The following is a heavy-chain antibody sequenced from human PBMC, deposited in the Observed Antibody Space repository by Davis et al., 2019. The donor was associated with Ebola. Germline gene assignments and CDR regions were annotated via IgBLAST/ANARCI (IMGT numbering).Heavy chain of an antibody. D-gene: IGHD3-3*01. V-gene: IGHV3-43D*03. CDR1: GFIFDYYA. CDR3: AKGSITIFGVVTDYYGMDV. CDR2: ISWDGGST. J-gene: IGHJ6*02. Sequence: GESLKISCAASGFIFDYYAMHWVRQAPGKGLEWVSVISWDGGSTYYADSVKGRFTISRDNSKNSLYLQMNSLRAEDTALYYCAKGSITIFGVVTDYYGMDVWGQGTTVTVSS.